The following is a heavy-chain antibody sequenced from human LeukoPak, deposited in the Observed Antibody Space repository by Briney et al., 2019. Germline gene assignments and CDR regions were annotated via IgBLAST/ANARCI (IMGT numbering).Heavy chain of an antibody. D-gene: IGHD1-14*01. CDR2: INQGGSDK. CDR3: TRDRSRAEDD. J-gene: IGHJ4*02. V-gene: IGHV3-7*01. CDR1: GFTFSGHW. Sequence: GGSLRLSCTASGFTFSGHWMSWVRQAPGQGLEWVANINQGGSDKYYVDSVKGRFTISRDNANNLLYLQMNSLRGEDTAVYYCTRDRSRAEDDWGQGTLVTVSS.